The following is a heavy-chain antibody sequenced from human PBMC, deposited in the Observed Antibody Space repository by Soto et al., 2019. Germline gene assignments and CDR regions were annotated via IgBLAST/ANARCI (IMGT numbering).Heavy chain of an antibody. D-gene: IGHD2-15*01. CDR1: GYNFTNFD. CDR2: MNPSSGET. CDR3: ARLAEYCNGIKCYSNFDF. J-gene: IGHJ4*01. V-gene: IGHV1-8*01. Sequence: ASVEVSCKXSGYNFTNFDINWVRQAPGRGLVWMGWMNPSSGETGSAQNFQGRVTMTRDISTRTFFMQLTSLRSEDTAIYYCARLAEYCNGIKCYSNFDFWGRGTQVTVSS.